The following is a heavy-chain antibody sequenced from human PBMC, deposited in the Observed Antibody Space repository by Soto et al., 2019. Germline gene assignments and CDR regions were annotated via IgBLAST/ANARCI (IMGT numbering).Heavy chain of an antibody. J-gene: IGHJ1*01. CDR1: GYSFTSYG. CDR3: AIFDISAAGREYLLL. D-gene: IGHD6-13*01. CDR2: ISPYNGNT. Sequence: ASVKVSCKASGYSFTSYGISWVRRAPGQGLEWMGWISPYNGNTNYAQNLQGRVTMTTDTSTSTAYMELRSLRPDDTAVYYCAIFDISAAGREYLLLCGQDTLVILSS. V-gene: IGHV1-18*01.